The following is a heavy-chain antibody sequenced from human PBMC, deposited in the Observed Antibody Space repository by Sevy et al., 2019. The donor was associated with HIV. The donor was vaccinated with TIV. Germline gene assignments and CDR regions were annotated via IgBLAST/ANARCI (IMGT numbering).Heavy chain of an antibody. V-gene: IGHV3-23*01. CDR2: ISDSGTTT. J-gene: IGHJ4*02. D-gene: IGHD1-26*01. CDR3: ARAFTGGYQQPFDY. CDR1: GFTFSSHA. Sequence: GGSLRLSCAASGFTFSSHAMSWVRQAPGKGLDWVSAISDSGTTTYYEDSVKGRFTISRDNSKNTLYLQMDGLRAEDTAIYYCARAFTGGYQQPFDYWGQGTLVTVSS.